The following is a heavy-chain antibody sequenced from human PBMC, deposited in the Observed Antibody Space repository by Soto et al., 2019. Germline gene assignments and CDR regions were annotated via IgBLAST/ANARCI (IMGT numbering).Heavy chain of an antibody. D-gene: IGHD1-26*01. CDR3: ARQAGLVGPSNPEERWFDP. J-gene: IGHJ5*02. CDR1: GGTFSSYT. CDR2: IIPILGIA. Sequence: QVQLVQSGAEVKKPGSSVKVSCKASGGTFSSYTISWVRQAPGQGLEWMGRIIPILGIANYAQKFQGRVTITADKSTSTAYMELSSLRSEDTAVYYCARQAGLVGPSNPEERWFDPWGQGTLVTVSS. V-gene: IGHV1-69*02.